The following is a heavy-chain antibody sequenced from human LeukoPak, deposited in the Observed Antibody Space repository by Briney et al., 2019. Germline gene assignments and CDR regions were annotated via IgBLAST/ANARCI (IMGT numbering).Heavy chain of an antibody. J-gene: IGHJ6*02. V-gene: IGHV3-21*01. CDR3: ARDLSSRYGSGSYYHYGMDV. CDR1: GFTFSRYS. CDR2: ISSSSSYI. Sequence: PGGSLRLSCAASGFTFSRYSMNWVRQAPGKGLEWVSSISSSSSYIYYADSVKGRFTISRDNAKNSLYLQMNSLRAEDTAVYYCARDLSSRYGSGSYYHYGMDVWGQGTTVTVSS. D-gene: IGHD3-10*01.